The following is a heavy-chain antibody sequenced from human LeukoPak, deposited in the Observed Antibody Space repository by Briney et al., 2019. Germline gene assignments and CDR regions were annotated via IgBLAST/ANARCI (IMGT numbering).Heavy chain of an antibody. CDR2: INHSGST. CDR3: ARGIYYDSSGYPEYWFDP. J-gene: IGHJ5*02. CDR1: GGSFSGYY. Sequence: SETLSLTCAVYGGSFSGYYWSWIRQSPGKGLEWIREINHSGSTNYNPSLKSRVTISVDTSKNQFSLKLSSVTAADTAVYYCARGIYYDSSGYPEYWFDPWGQGTLVTVSS. V-gene: IGHV4-34*01. D-gene: IGHD3-22*01.